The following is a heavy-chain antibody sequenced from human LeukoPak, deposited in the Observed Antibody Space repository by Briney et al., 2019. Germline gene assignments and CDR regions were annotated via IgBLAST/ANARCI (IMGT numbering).Heavy chain of an antibody. V-gene: IGHV4-39*01. CDR3: TRQRGYHYNSTTNRFSDL. Sequence: SSETLSLTCTVSGGSISSSSYYWGWIRQPPGKGLEWIGSVYYSGITYYNPSLKSRVTISVNTSKNQFSLRLSSVDAADTAVYFCTRQRGYHYNSTTNRFSDLWGQGTRVTVSS. J-gene: IGHJ5*02. D-gene: IGHD3-22*01. CDR1: GGSISSSSYY. CDR2: VYYSGIT.